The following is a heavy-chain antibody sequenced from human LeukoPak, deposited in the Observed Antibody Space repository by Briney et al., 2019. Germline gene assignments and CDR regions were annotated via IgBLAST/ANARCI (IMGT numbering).Heavy chain of an antibody. CDR1: GGSFSGYY. Sequence: KSSETLSLTCAVYGGSFSGYYWSWIRQPPGKGLEWIGEINHSGSTNYNPSLKSRVTISVDTSKNQFSLKLSSVTAPDTAVYYCPRAASQDFDYWGQGTLVTVSS. D-gene: IGHD2-15*01. V-gene: IGHV4-34*01. CDR3: PRAASQDFDY. J-gene: IGHJ4*02. CDR2: INHSGST.